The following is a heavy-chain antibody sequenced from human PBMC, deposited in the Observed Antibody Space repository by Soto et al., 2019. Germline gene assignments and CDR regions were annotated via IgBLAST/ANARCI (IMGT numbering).Heavy chain of an antibody. Sequence: GGSLRLSCAASGFTFSSYGMHWVRQAPGKGLEWVAVISYDGSNKYYADSVKGRFTISRDNSKNTLYLQMNSLRAEDTAVYYCAKDRSPKRAAAAFDYWGQGTLVTVSS. D-gene: IGHD6-13*01. V-gene: IGHV3-30*18. CDR2: ISYDGSNK. CDR1: GFTFSSYG. CDR3: AKDRSPKRAAAAFDY. J-gene: IGHJ4*02.